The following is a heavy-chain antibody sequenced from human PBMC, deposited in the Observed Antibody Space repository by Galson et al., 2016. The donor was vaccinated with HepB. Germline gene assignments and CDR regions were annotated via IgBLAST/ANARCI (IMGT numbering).Heavy chain of an antibody. CDR3: ARVRIAVAENSYFFDS. CDR2: IYYSGGST. V-gene: IGHV4-59*01. J-gene: IGHJ4*02. D-gene: IGHD6-19*01. CDR1: GVSLSSYY. Sequence: ETLSLTCTVSGVSLSSYYWSWIRQPPGKGLEWIGYIYYSGGSTNYNPSLKSRVTISVDTLKNQFSLRLSSVTAADTAVYFCARVRIAVAENSYFFDSWGQGTLVTVSS.